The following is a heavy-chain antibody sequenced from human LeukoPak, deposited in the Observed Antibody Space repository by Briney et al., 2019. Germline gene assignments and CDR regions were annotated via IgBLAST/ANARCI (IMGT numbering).Heavy chain of an antibody. D-gene: IGHD4-17*01. V-gene: IGHV3-30*02. CDR2: IRYDGSNK. J-gene: IGHJ4*02. CDR3: AKDEGHGPYYFDY. CDR1: GFTFSSYG. Sequence: GGSLRLSCAASGFTFSSYGMHWVRQAPGKGLEWVAFIRYDGSNKYYADSVKGRFTISRDNSKNTLYLQMNSLRAEDTAVYYCAKDEGHGPYYFDYWGQGTLVTVSS.